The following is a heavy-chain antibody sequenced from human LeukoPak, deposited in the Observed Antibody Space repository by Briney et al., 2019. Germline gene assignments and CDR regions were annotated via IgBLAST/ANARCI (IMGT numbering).Heavy chain of an antibody. CDR3: AKDQNEALYYDSNYFDY. CDR1: GFTFSSYG. J-gene: IGHJ4*02. Sequence: PGRSLRLSCAASGFTFSSYGMHWVRQAPGKGLEWVAVISYDGSNKYYADSVKGRFTISRDNSKNTLYLQMNSLRAEDTAVYYCAKDQNEALYYDSNYFDYWGQGTLVTVSS. V-gene: IGHV3-30*18. D-gene: IGHD3-22*01. CDR2: ISYDGSNK.